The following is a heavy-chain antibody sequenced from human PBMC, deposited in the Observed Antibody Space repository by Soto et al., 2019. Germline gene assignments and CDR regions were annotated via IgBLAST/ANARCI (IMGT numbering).Heavy chain of an antibody. D-gene: IGHD2-8*02. V-gene: IGHV3-7*01. CDR1: GFTFSSYW. Sequence: GGSLRLSCAAPGFTFSSYWMSWVRQAPGKGLEWVANIKQDGSEKYYVDSVKGRFTISRDNAKNSLYLQMNSLRAEDTAVYYCARSPGGVLVFYWGQGTLVTVSS. CDR3: ARSPGGVLVFY. CDR2: IKQDGSEK. J-gene: IGHJ4*02.